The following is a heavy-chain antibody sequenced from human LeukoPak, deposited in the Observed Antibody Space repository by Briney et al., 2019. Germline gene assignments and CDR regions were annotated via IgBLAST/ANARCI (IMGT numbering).Heavy chain of an antibody. J-gene: IGHJ4*02. CDR3: ARGSEGFLDY. V-gene: IGHV3-64*01. CDR2: ISSDGGST. CDR1: GFTFSSFA. Sequence: TGGSLRLSCAASGFTFSSFAMHWVRRAPGKGLEYVSAISSDGGSTRYANSVKGGFIISRDNSKNTLYLQMGSLRTEDMAVYYCARGSEGFLDYWGQGTLVTVSS.